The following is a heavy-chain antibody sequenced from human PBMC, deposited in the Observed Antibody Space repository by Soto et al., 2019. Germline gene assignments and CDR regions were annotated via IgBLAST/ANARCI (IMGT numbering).Heavy chain of an antibody. CDR3: ARAFSQWVVRPIED. V-gene: IGHV3-48*02. CDR2: ISSSSNTI. Sequence: GGSLRLSCAAAGFTFSSYSMNWVRQAPGKGLEWLSYISSSSNTIYYADSVKGRFTISRDNVKNSLYLEMNSLRDEDTAVYYCARAFSQWVVRPIEDWGKGILVTVSS. CDR1: GFTFSSYS. D-gene: IGHD6-19*01. J-gene: IGHJ4*02.